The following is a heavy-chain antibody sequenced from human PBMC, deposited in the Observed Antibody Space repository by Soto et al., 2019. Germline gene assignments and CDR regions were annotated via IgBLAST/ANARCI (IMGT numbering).Heavy chain of an antibody. CDR1: GGPFTGHF. CDR2: VSHSGNT. CDR3: ARAKFESTGWHQFDI. V-gene: IGHV4-34*01. D-gene: IGHD7-27*01. Sequence: SETLSLTCNFSGGPFTGHFWSRLRQPPGKGLEWIGEVSHSGNTKYYPSIRSRVTLSVDSSKNQISLALTSVTAADTAVYYCARAKFESTGWHQFDIWGQGTLVTVSS. J-gene: IGHJ4*02.